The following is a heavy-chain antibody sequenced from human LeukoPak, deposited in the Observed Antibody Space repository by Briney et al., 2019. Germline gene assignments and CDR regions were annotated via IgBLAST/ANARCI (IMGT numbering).Heavy chain of an antibody. Sequence: SGKVSCKASGSTFSSHGISWVRQSPGQGLGRKGGITTYNGNTNYALKLQDRLTTTTDTSTSTDYLEPRSLTSDDTAVYYCARSPYSSSSYNYMDVWGKGTTVTVSS. D-gene: IGHD6-6*01. CDR3: ARSPYSSSSYNYMDV. V-gene: IGHV1-18*01. CDR1: GSTFSSHG. CDR2: ITTYNGNT. J-gene: IGHJ6*03.